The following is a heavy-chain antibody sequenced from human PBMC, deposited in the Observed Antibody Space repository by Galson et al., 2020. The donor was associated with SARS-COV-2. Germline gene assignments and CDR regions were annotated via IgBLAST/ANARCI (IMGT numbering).Heavy chain of an antibody. CDR2: IDWDDDK. Sequence: SGPTLVKPTQTLALTCTFSGFSLSTSGMCVSWIRQPPGKALEWLALIDWDDDKYYSTSLKTRLTISKDTSKNQVVLTMTNMDPVDTATYYCARTPQCFGVVPNWFDPWGQGTLVTVSS. CDR1: GFSLSTSGMC. CDR3: ARTPQCFGVVPNWFDP. J-gene: IGHJ5*02. D-gene: IGHD3-3*01. V-gene: IGHV2-70*01.